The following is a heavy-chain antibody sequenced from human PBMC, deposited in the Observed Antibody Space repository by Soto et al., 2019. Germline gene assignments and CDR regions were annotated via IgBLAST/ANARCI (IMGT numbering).Heavy chain of an antibody. CDR3: AKSVYNWNDGFFDY. CDR1: GFTFSSYG. D-gene: IGHD1-1*01. Sequence: QVQLVESGGGVVQPGRSLRLSCAASGFTFSSYGMHWVRQAPGKGLQWVAVISYDGNNKYYADSVKGRFTISRDNSKNTLYLQMNSQRAEDTAVYYCAKSVYNWNDGFFDYWGQGTLVTVSS. V-gene: IGHV3-30*18. J-gene: IGHJ4*02. CDR2: ISYDGNNK.